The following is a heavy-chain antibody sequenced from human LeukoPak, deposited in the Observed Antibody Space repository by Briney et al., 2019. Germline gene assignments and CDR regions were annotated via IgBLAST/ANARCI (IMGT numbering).Heavy chain of an antibody. J-gene: IGHJ4*02. Sequence: GGSLRLSCAASGFTFSSYSMSWVRQAPGKGLEWVSYISSSSSTIYYADSVKGRFTISRDNAKNSLYLQMNSLRAEDTAVYYCARDLGGSYFEYWGQGTLVTVSS. CDR3: ARDLGGSYFEY. V-gene: IGHV3-48*04. CDR2: ISSSSSTI. CDR1: GFTFSSYS. D-gene: IGHD1-26*01.